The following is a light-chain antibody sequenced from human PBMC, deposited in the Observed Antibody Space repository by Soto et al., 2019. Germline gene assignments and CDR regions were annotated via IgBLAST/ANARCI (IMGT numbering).Light chain of an antibody. V-gene: IGKV3-11*01. CDR1: ENVRTF. Sequence: VLTQSPSTLSLSPGERATISCRASENVRTFVDWYQQKPGQAPRLLIYGASTMAPDIPAWFSGSGSGTAFTLTISNLEPADYAVYYCQQRSNWPPWTFGQGTRVEIK. CDR2: GAS. CDR3: QQRSNWPPWT. J-gene: IGKJ1*01.